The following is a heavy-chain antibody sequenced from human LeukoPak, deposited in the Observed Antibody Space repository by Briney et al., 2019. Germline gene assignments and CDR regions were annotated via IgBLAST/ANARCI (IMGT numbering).Heavy chain of an antibody. J-gene: IGHJ5*02. CDR1: GYTFTSYY. CDR3: ARDGSYYYDSSGYAHWFDP. CDR2: INPSGGST. D-gene: IGHD3-22*01. V-gene: IGHV1-46*01. Sequence: ASVKVSCKASGYTFTSYYMHWVRQAPGQGLEWMGIINPSGGSTSYAQKFQGRVTMTRDTSISTAYMELSRLRSDDTAVYYCARDGSYYYDSSGYAHWFDPWGQGTLVTVSS.